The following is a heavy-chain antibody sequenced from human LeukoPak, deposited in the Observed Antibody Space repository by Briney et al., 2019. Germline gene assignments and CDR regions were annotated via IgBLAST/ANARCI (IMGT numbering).Heavy chain of an antibody. V-gene: IGHV1-46*01. Sequence: AASVKVSCKASGYTFTSYYMHWVRQAPGQGLEWMGIINPSGGSTSYAQKFQGRVTMTRDMSTSTAYMELSSLRSEDTAVYYCARVPRRELAYYYYMDVWGKGTTVTVSS. CDR3: ARVPRRELAYYYYMDV. CDR2: INPSGGST. CDR1: GYTFTSYY. J-gene: IGHJ6*03. D-gene: IGHD1-26*01.